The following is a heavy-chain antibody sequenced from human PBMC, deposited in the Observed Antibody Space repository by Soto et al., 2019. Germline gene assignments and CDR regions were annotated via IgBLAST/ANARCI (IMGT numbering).Heavy chain of an antibody. CDR1: GYDFAMTW. CDR2: IYPGDSET. J-gene: IGHJ4*02. D-gene: IGHD5-12*01. V-gene: IGHV5-51*01. CDR3: ARLVGAYDSYFDH. Sequence: GESLKISCKASGYDFAMTWIGWVRQLPGKGLDWLGIIYPGDSETRYSPSFRGQVTFSVDMSISTAYLQWSSLKTSDIAIYYCARLVGAYDSYFDHWGQGTRVTV.